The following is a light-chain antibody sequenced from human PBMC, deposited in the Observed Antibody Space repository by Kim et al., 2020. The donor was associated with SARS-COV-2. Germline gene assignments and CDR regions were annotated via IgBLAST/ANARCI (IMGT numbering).Light chain of an antibody. CDR3: QQYGSTPRT. Sequence: EIVLMQLPGTLSLSPGERATLSCRASQSVPRSFLAWYQQKPGQAPRLLMYGASSRATGTPDRFSGSGSGTDFTLTISRLEPEDFAVYFCQQYGSTPRTFGQGTKLEI. CDR2: GAS. CDR1: QSVPRSF. V-gene: IGKV3-20*01. J-gene: IGKJ2*01.